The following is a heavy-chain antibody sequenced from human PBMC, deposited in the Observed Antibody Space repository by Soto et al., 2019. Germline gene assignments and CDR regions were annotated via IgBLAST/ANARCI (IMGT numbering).Heavy chain of an antibody. J-gene: IGHJ6*02. CDR1: GFTFSSYG. V-gene: IGHV3-33*01. CDR3: ARDEGAAMRPRYYYYYGMDV. D-gene: IGHD2-2*01. Sequence: QVQLVESGGGVVQPGRSLRLSCAASGFTFSSYGMHWVRQAPGKGLEWVAVIWYDGSNKYYADSVKGRFTISRDNSKNTLYLQMNSLRAEDTAVYYCARDEGAAMRPRYYYYYGMDVWGQGTTVTVSS. CDR2: IWYDGSNK.